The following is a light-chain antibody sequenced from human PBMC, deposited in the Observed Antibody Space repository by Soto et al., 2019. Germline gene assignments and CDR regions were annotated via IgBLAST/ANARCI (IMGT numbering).Light chain of an antibody. Sequence: EIVLAQAPATLSLSPGERATLSCRASQNIGSALHWYQQRPGQSPRLLIYETSTRATGIPARFSGSGSETDFTLTISGLEPEDFAVYFCQQRRKWPRAFGQGT. V-gene: IGKV3-11*01. CDR1: QNIGSA. CDR3: QQRRKWPRA. J-gene: IGKJ2*01. CDR2: ETS.